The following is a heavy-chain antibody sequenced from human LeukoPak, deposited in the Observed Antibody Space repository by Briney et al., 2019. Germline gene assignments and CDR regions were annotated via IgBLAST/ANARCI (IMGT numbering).Heavy chain of an antibody. D-gene: IGHD3-10*01. CDR1: GYTFTGYY. CDR2: INPSGGST. V-gene: IGHV1-46*01. J-gene: IGHJ4*02. Sequence: GASVKVSCKASGYTFTGYYMHWVRQAPGQGLEWMGIINPSGGSTSYAQKFQGRVTMTRDMSTSTVYMELSSLRSEDTAVYYCALASPLGPPGGWGRGTLVTVSS. CDR3: ALASPLGPPGG.